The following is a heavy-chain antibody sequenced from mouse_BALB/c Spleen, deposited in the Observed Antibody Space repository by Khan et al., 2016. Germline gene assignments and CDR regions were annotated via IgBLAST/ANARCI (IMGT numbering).Heavy chain of an antibody. CDR1: GYSITSGYG. J-gene: IGHJ2*01. Sequence: EVQLQESGPGLVKPSQSLSLTCTVTGYSITSGYGWNWIRQFPGNKLEWMGYISYSGSTNYNPSLKSRISITRDTSKNQFYLQLNSVTTEDTATXYCARTARIKYWGQGTTLTVSS. D-gene: IGHD1-2*01. CDR2: ISYSGST. V-gene: IGHV3-2*02. CDR3: ARTARIKY.